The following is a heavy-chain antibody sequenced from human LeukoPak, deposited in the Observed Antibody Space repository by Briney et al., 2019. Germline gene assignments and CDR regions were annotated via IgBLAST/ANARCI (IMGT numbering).Heavy chain of an antibody. V-gene: IGHV1-69*05. J-gene: IGHJ4*02. CDR2: IIPIFGTA. Sequence: GASVKVSCKASGGTFSSYAISWVRQAPGQGLEWMGRIIPIFGTANYAQKFQGRVTITTDESTSTAYMELSSLRSEDTAVYYCARAGTLLGSVWGDYFDYWGQGTLGTVSS. CDR1: GGTFSSYA. CDR3: ARAGTLLGSVWGDYFDY. D-gene: IGHD3-10*01.